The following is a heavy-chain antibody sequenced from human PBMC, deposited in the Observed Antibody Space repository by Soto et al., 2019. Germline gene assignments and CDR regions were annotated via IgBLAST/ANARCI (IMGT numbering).Heavy chain of an antibody. Sequence: PGGSLRLSCAASGFTVSSNYMSWVRQAPGKGMEWVSVIYSGGSTYYADYVKGRFTIPRDNSKNTLYLQMNSLRAEDTSVYYCARDRGVYGDAFDIWGQGTMVTVSS. V-gene: IGHV3-53*01. CDR3: ARDRGVYGDAFDI. CDR2: IYSGGST. J-gene: IGHJ3*02. CDR1: GFTVSSNY. D-gene: IGHD3-10*01.